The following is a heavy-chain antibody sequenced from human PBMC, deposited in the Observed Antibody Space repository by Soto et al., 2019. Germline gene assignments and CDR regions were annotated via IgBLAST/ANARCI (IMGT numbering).Heavy chain of an antibody. Sequence: EVQVLESGGDLVQPGGSLRLSCVVSGLTFSRYAMAWVRQTPGKGLEWVSGITGSGGTTYYADSVKGRFTISRDNSKDTLYLEMKSLRAEDTAVYFSTTGEERNPNWLGKFAYWGQGTLVTVSS. CDR3: TTGEERNPNWLGKFAY. D-gene: IGHD1-1*01. V-gene: IGHV3-23*01. CDR2: ITGSGGTT. J-gene: IGHJ4*02. CDR1: GLTFSRYA.